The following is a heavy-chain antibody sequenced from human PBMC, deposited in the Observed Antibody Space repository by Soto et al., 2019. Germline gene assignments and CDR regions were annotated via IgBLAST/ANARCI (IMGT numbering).Heavy chain of an antibody. CDR1: GYTFTSYG. D-gene: IGHD3-16*01. J-gene: IGHJ6*02. CDR2: ISGYNGNT. V-gene: IGHV1-18*01. CDR3: AGEGNVPYYYYGMNV. Sequence: QVQLVQSGGEVKKPGASVKVSCKASGYTFTSYGISWVRQAPGQGLEWMGWISGYNGNTNYAQKVQDRVTMTTNTSKSTVSMERRSLRSDDTAVYYCAGEGNVPYYYYGMNVWGQGTMVTVSS.